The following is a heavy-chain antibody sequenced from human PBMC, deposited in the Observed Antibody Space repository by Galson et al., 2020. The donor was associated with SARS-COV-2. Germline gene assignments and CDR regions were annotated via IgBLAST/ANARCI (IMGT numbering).Heavy chain of an antibody. CDR3: ARLGDCSGGTCYSRGYNWFDP. V-gene: IGHV4-4*02. CDR2: IHHSGNT. D-gene: IGHD2-15*01. Sequence: TLSLTCAVSGGSISNTNWWSWVRQPPGKRLEWIGEIHHSGNTNYNPSLNSRVTISVDTSKNQFSLKLISVTAADTAVYYCARLGDCSGGTCYSRGYNWFDPWGQGTLVTVSS. CDR1: GGSISNTNW. J-gene: IGHJ5*02.